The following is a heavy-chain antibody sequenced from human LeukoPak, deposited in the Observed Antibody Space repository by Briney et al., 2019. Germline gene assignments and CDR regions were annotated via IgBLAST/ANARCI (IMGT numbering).Heavy chain of an antibody. CDR3: ARGEAYSFDH. V-gene: IGHV6-1*01. D-gene: IGHD2-15*01. CDR1: GDSVSSSIGA. CDR2: TYYRSKWYN. J-gene: IGHJ4*02. Sequence: SQTLSLACAISGDSVSSSIGAWNWIRQSPSRGLEWLGRTYYRSKWYNDYAASVKSRITINPDTSRNQFSLQLNSVTPEDTAVYYCARGEAYSFDHWGQGTLVTVLS.